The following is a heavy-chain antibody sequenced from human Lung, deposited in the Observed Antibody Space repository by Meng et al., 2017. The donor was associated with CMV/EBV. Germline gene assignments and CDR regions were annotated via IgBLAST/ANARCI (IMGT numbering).Heavy chain of an antibody. Sequence: GGSXRLXCAASGFTFSSYEMNWVRQAPGKGLEWISYISSSGSTIYYADSVKGRFTISRDYAKNSLYLQMNSLRAEDTAVYYCARQLADTLLAHYYYYGMDVWXQGTXVTVSS. D-gene: IGHD5-18*01. V-gene: IGHV3-48*03. J-gene: IGHJ6*02. CDR3: ARQLADTLLAHYYYYGMDV. CDR1: GFTFSSYE. CDR2: ISSSGSTI.